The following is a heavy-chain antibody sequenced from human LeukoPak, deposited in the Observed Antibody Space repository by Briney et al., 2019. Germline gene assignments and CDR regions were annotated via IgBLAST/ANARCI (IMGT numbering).Heavy chain of an antibody. CDR3: ARTSMVRGVIIVDY. CDR1: GFSLRTSGMC. Sequence: VSGPALLKPTQTLTLTCTFSGFSLRTSGMCVSWIRQPPGKALEWLSLIDWDDDKYYSTSLKTRLTISKDTSKNQVVLTMTNMDPVDTATYYCARTSMVRGVIIVDYWGQGTLVTVSS. D-gene: IGHD3-10*01. J-gene: IGHJ4*02. CDR2: IDWDDDK. V-gene: IGHV2-70*01.